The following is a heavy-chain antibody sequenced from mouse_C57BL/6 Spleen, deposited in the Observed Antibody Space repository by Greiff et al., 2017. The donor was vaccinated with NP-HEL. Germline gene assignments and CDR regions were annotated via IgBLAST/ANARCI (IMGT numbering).Heavy chain of an antibody. CDR2: IWRGGST. D-gene: IGHD2-4*01. CDR3: AKRNDYDEDYAMDY. CDR1: GFSLTSYG. J-gene: IGHJ4*01. Sequence: VQLQQSGPGLVQPSQSLSITCTVSGFSLTSYGVHWVRQSPGKGLEWLGVIWRGGSTDYNAAFMSRLSITKDNSKSQVFFKMNSLQADDTAIYFCAKRNDYDEDYAMDYWGQGTSVTVSS. V-gene: IGHV2-5*01.